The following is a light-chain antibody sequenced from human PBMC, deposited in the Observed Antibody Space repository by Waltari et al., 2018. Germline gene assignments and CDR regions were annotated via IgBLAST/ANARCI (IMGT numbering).Light chain of an antibody. J-gene: IGLJ2*01. V-gene: IGLV2-8*01. CDR2: EVT. CDR3: SSFAGRNTL. CDR1: STDVGAYKY. Sequence: QSALTQPPSASGSPGPSLTTPSTGTSTDVGAYKYVSWDRQHPGNAPHLIIYEVTERPSGVSDRFSGSKSGNTASLTVSGLQADDEADYYCSSFAGRNTLFGGGTKLTVL.